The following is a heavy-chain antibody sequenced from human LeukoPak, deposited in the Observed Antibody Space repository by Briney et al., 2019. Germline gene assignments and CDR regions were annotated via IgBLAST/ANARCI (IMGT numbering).Heavy chain of an antibody. Sequence: SETLSLTCTVSGGSMGGYYWSWIRQSAGKRLEWIGRIYSNGSPTYNPSLQSRITMTIDTSRNQFSLRMTSMTAADAAVYFCARDRGSSWEFWGRGTLVTVSS. D-gene: IGHD6-13*01. J-gene: IGHJ4*02. CDR3: ARDRGSSWEF. CDR1: GGSMGGYY. V-gene: IGHV4-4*07. CDR2: IYSNGSP.